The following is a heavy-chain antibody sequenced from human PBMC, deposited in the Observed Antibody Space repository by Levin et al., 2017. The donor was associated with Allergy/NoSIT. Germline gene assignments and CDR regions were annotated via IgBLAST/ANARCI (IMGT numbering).Heavy chain of an antibody. J-gene: IGHJ4*02. V-gene: IGHV3-15*01. CDR3: TTDGDSGSYYTQVDY. D-gene: IGHD1-26*01. Sequence: GGSLRLSCAASGFTFSNAWMSWVRQAPGKGLEWVGRIKSKTDGGTTDYAAPVKGRFTISRDDSKNTLYLQMNSLKTEDTAVYYCTTDGDSGSYYTQVDYWGQGTLVTVSS. CDR1: GFTFSNAW. CDR2: IKSKTDGGTT.